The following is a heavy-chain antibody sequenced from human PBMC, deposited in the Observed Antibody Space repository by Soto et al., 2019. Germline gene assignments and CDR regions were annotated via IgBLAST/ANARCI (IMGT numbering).Heavy chain of an antibody. CDR2: IYTSGNT. CDR1: GGSISSYY. V-gene: IGHV4-4*07. J-gene: IGHJ4*02. Sequence: PSETLSLTCTVYGGSISSYYWSWIRQPAGKGLEWIGRIYTSGNTNYNPSLKSRVTLSVDTSKNQFSLKLSSVTAADTAVYYCARGTSARGYYGYWGQGTLVTVSS. CDR3: ARGTSARGYYGY. D-gene: IGHD3-3*01.